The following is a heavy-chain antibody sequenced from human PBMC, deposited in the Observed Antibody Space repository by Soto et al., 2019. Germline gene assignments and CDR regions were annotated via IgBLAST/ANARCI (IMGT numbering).Heavy chain of an antibody. CDR1: GYSFTSYW. Sequence: GESLKISCKGSGYSFTSYWIGWVRQMPGKGLEWMWIIYPGDSDTRYSPSFQGQVTISADKSISTAYLQWSSLKASDTAMYFCARLAICSSTSCYPAFDIWGQGTMVTVSS. V-gene: IGHV5-51*01. J-gene: IGHJ3*02. CDR3: ARLAICSSTSCYPAFDI. D-gene: IGHD2-2*01. CDR2: IYPGDSDT.